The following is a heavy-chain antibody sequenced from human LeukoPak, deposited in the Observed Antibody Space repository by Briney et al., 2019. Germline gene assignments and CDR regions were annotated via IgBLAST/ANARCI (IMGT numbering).Heavy chain of an antibody. CDR1: GLTLTSNH. Sequence: GGSLRLSCAASGLTLTSNHISWVRQAPGKGREWVSLIKSDGTTEYADSVKGRFTISRDNSKNTLFLQMNSLRVEDTAVYYCARLRRGYWGRGTPVTVSS. V-gene: IGHV3-53*01. CDR2: IKSDGTT. J-gene: IGHJ4*02. CDR3: ARLRRGY.